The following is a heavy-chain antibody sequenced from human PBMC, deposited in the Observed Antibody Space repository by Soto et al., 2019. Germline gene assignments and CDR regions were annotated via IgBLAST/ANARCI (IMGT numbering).Heavy chain of an antibody. CDR3: ARSTAAGSIWG. Sequence: SETLSLTCTVSGGSISSNYWSWIRQPPGKGLEWVGYIYYSGSTNYNPSLKSRVSISVDTSKNQFSLKLSSVTAADTAVYYCARSTAAGSIWGWGQGTLVTVSS. D-gene: IGHD6-13*01. V-gene: IGHV4-59*08. CDR1: GGSISSNY. J-gene: IGHJ4*02. CDR2: IYYSGST.